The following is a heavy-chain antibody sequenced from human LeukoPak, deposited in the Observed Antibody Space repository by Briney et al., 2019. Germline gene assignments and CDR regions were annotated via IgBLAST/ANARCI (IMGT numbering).Heavy chain of an antibody. J-gene: IGHJ6*04. D-gene: IGHD6-13*01. CDR2: IYYSGST. CDR1: GCSISSGGYY. CDR3: AREALVWGYYYYGMDV. Sequence: PSETLSLTCTVSGCSISSGGYYWSWIRQHPGKGLEWIGYIYYSGSTYYNPSLKRRVTISVDTSKNQFSLKLSSATAADTAVYYCAREALVWGYYYYGMDVWGKGTTVTVSS. V-gene: IGHV4-31*03.